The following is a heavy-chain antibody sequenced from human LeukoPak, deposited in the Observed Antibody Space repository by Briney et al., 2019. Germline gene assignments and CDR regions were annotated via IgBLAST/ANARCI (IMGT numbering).Heavy chain of an antibody. J-gene: IGHJ6*03. CDR1: GFSFISYN. CDR2: ITISSTYT. Sequence: PGGSLRLSCDASGFSFISYNVDWVRQTPGEGREWILSITISSTYTIHADSVKVRFTMSRAKARNLLYLQRNSLRGEDTAVYYRARDPYSGTYGNTYYYYMDVWGKGTTVTISS. V-gene: IGHV3-21*01. CDR3: ARDPYSGTYGNTYYYYMDV. D-gene: IGHD1-26*01.